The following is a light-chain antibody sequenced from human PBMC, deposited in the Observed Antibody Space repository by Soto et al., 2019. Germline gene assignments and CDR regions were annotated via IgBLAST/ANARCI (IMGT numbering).Light chain of an antibody. V-gene: IGKV1-5*01. CDR3: QQYNHYWT. CDR1: QSIDDW. Sequence: DIQMTQSPSTLSASVGDRVTITCRASQSIDDWLAWYQQRPGIAPKLLIYDASTLEGGVPSRFSGNGSGTEFTLTISSLQPDDFGTYYSQQYNHYWTFGQGTQVDIK. CDR2: DAS. J-gene: IGKJ1*01.